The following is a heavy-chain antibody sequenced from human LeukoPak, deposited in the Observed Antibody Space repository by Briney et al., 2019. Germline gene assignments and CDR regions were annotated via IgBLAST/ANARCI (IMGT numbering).Heavy chain of an antibody. CDR1: GFTFSTYV. CDR2: ISSSSSYI. CDR3: AGLWFGDRPPFDY. V-gene: IGHV3-21*01. J-gene: IGHJ4*02. Sequence: PGGSLRLSCAASGFTFSTYVMNWVRQAPGKGLEWVSSISSSSSYIYYAGSVKGRFTISRDNAKNSLYLQMNSLRAEDTAVYYCAGLWFGDRPPFDYWGQGTLVTVSS. D-gene: IGHD3-10*01.